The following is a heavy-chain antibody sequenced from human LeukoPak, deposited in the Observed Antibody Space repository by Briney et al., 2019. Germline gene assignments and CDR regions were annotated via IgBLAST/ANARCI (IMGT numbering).Heavy chain of an antibody. V-gene: IGHV3-15*07. CDR3: STPSF. J-gene: IGHJ4*02. CDR1: GFIFTNAW. CDR2: IKSKTDGGTI. Sequence: GGSLRLSCATSGFIFTNAWMKWVRQAPGKGLEWVGRIKSKTDGGTIDYAAPVKGRFTISRDDSKNALYLQMDNLKTEDTAIYYCSTPSFWGRGTLVTVSS.